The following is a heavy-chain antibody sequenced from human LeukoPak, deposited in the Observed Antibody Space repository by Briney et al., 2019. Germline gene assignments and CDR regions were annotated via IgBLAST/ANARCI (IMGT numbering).Heavy chain of an antibody. D-gene: IGHD2-2*01. CDR1: GGSISSGSYY. J-gene: IGHJ4*02. CDR2: IYTSGST. CDR3: AGHCSSTSCWGSDY. V-gene: IGHV4-61*02. Sequence: SETLSLTCTVSGGSISSGSYYWSWIRQPAGKGLEWIGRIYTSGSTNYNPSLKSRVTISVDTSKNQFSLKLSSVTAADTAVYYCAGHCSSTSCWGSDYWGQGTLVTVSS.